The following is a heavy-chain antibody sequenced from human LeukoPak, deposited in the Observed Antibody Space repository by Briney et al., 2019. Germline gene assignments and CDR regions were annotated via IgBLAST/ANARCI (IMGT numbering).Heavy chain of an antibody. J-gene: IGHJ5*02. CDR2: MYYSGST. D-gene: IGHD3-22*01. V-gene: IGHV4-30-4*08. CDR1: GGSISSGGYY. Sequence: SETLSLTCTVSGGSISSGGYYWSWIRQPPGKGLEWIGYMYYSGSTYYNPSLKSRATISVDTSKNQFSLKVRSVTAADTAVYYCARPYYYDSRIDPWGQGTLVTVSS. CDR3: ARPYYYDSRIDP.